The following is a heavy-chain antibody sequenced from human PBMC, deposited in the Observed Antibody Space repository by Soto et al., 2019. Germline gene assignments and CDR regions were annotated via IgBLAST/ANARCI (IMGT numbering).Heavy chain of an antibody. CDR2: ISYDGSNK. Sequence: QVQLVESGGGVVQPGRSLRLSCAASGFTFSSYGMHWVRQAPGKGLEWVAVISYDGSNKYYADSVKGRFTISRDNSKNTLYLQMNSLRAEDTAVYYCAKDYGYCSGGSCYSSGWFDPWGQGTLFTVSS. J-gene: IGHJ5*02. CDR1: GFTFSSYG. CDR3: AKDYGYCSGGSCYSSGWFDP. D-gene: IGHD2-15*01. V-gene: IGHV3-30*18.